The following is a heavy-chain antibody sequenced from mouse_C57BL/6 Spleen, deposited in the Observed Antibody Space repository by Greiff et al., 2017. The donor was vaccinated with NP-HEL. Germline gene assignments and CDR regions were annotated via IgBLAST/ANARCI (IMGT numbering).Heavy chain of an antibody. CDR3: ARVDYYGSSYFDY. V-gene: IGHV1-82*01. D-gene: IGHD1-1*01. J-gene: IGHJ2*01. CDR1: GYAFSSSW. CDR2: IYPGDGDT. Sequence: VQLQQSGPELVKPGASVKISCKASGYAFSSSWMNWVKQRPGKGLEWIGRIYPGDGDTNYNGKFKGKATLTADKSSSTAYMQLSSLTSEDSAVYFCARVDYYGSSYFDYWGQGTTLTVSS.